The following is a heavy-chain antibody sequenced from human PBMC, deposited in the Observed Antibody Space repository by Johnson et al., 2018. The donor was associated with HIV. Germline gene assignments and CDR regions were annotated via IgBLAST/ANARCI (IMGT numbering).Heavy chain of an antibody. CDR3: ARQHSYESSGQGGGLDI. D-gene: IGHD3-22*01. J-gene: IGHJ3*02. Sequence: MQLVESGGGVVQPGGSLRLSCAASGFTFSSYWMSWVRQAPGKGLEWVSGINWNGGRTGYADSVKGRFTIYRENAKNSLSLQMNKLGVEDTALYYCARQHSYESSGQGGGLDIWGQGTMVTVSS. CDR1: GFTFSSYW. V-gene: IGHV3-20*04. CDR2: INWNGGRT.